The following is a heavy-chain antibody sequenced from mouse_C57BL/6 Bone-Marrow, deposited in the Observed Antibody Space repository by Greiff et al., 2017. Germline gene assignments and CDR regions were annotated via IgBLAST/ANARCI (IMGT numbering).Heavy chain of an antibody. V-gene: IGHV1-61*01. J-gene: IGHJ4*01. D-gene: IGHD1-1*01. CDR1: GYTFTSYW. Sequence: VQLQQPGAELVRPGSSVKLSCKASGYTFTSYWMDWVKQRPGQGLEWIGNIYPSDSETHYNQKFKDKATLTVDQSSSTAYMQLSSLTSEDSAVYYCARRDYYGSSPYAMDYWGQGTSVTVSS. CDR3: ARRDYYGSSPYAMDY. CDR2: IYPSDSET.